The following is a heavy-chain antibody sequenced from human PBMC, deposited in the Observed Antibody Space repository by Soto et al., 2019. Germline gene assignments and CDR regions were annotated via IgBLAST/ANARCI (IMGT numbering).Heavy chain of an antibody. D-gene: IGHD2-21*02. V-gene: IGHV1-69*01. J-gene: IGHJ6*02. CDR3: ARALSLHIVVVTPQNYYGMDV. CDR1: GGTFSSYA. Sequence: QVQLVQSGAEVKKPGSSVKVSCKASGGTFSSYAISWVRQAPGQGLEWMGGIIPIFGTANYAQKFQGRVTIPADEFTRTAYMELSSLRSEDTAVYYCARALSLHIVVVTPQNYYGMDVWGQGTTVTVSS. CDR2: IIPIFGTA.